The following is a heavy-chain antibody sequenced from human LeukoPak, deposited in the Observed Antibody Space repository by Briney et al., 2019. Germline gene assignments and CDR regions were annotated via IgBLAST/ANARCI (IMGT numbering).Heavy chain of an antibody. Sequence: PGGSLRLSCAASGFTFSSYAMSWVRQAPGKGLEWVSAISGSGGSTYYADSVKGRFTISRDNAKNSLYLQMNSLRAEDTALYYCAKVTHRVAGRGYYFDYWGQGTLVAVSS. V-gene: IGHV3-23*01. J-gene: IGHJ4*02. CDR2: ISGSGGST. CDR3: AKVTHRVAGRGYYFDY. CDR1: GFTFSSYA. D-gene: IGHD6-19*01.